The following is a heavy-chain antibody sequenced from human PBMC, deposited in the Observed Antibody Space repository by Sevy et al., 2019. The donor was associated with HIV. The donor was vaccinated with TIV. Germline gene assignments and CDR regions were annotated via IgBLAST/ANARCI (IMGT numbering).Heavy chain of an antibody. CDR1: GYTFTSYG. CDR2: ISAYNGNT. CDR3: ARYSSSWYSRGENWFDP. V-gene: IGHV1-18*01. J-gene: IGHJ5*02. Sequence: ASVKVSCKASGYTFTSYGISWVRQAPGQGLEWMGWISAYNGNTNYAQKLQGRVTMTTDTSTSTAYMELRSLRSDDTAVYYCARYSSSWYSRGENWFDPWGQGTLVTVSS. D-gene: IGHD6-13*01.